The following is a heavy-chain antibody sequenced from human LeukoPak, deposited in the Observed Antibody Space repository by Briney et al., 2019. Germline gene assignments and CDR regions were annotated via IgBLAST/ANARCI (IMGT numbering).Heavy chain of an antibody. J-gene: IGHJ4*02. CDR1: GGSFSGYY. CDR2: INHSGST. D-gene: IGHD3-10*01. Sequence: SETLSLTCAVYGGSFSGYYWSWIRQPPGKGLEWIGDINHSGSTNYNPSLKSRVTISVDTSKNQFSLKMNSVTAADTAVYFCARDLSGSLYFDFWGPGVLVTVSS. CDR3: ARDLSGSLYFDF. V-gene: IGHV4-34*01.